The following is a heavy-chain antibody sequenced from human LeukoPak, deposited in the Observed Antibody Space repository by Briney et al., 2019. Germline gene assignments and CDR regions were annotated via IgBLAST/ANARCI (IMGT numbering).Heavy chain of an antibody. Sequence: GGSLRLSCAASGFTVSSNYMSWVRQAPGKGLEWVSVIYSGGSTYYADSVKGRFTISRDNSKNTLYLQMNSLRAEDTAVYYCARDLYDSSGYYYEDWFDPWGQGTLVTVSS. D-gene: IGHD3-22*01. V-gene: IGHV3-66*01. CDR1: GFTVSSNY. CDR3: ARDLYDSSGYYYEDWFDP. CDR2: IYSGGST. J-gene: IGHJ5*02.